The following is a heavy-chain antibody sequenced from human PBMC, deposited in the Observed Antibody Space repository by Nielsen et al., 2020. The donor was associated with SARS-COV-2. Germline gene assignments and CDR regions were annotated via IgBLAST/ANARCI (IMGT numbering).Heavy chain of an antibody. D-gene: IGHD3-22*01. V-gene: IGHV1-18*01. CDR3: ASGSSGYWIGPFDY. Sequence: ASVKVSCKTSDYTFTSYGISWVRQAPGQGLEWMGWTSGYNDITNYAQKFRGRVSFTTDTSTSTAYMEMRSLRIDDTAVYYCASGSSGYWIGPFDYWGQGTLVTVSS. CDR1: DYTFTSYG. CDR2: TSGYNDIT. J-gene: IGHJ4*02.